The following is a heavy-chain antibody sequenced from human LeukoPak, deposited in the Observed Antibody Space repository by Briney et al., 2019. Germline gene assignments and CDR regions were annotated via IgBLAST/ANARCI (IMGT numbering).Heavy chain of an antibody. CDR3: AREGATPDPYDY. V-gene: IGHV3-21*01. CDR1: GFTFSSYS. Sequence: GGSLRLSCAASGFTFSSYSMNWVRQAPGQGLEWVSSISSSSSYIYYADSVKGRFTISRDNAKNSLYLQMNSLRAEDTAVYYCAREGATPDPYDYWGQGTLVTVSS. CDR2: ISSSSSYI. J-gene: IGHJ4*02. D-gene: IGHD1-26*01.